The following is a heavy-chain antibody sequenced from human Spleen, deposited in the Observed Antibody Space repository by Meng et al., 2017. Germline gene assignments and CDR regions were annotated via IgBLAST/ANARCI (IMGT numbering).Heavy chain of an antibody. Sequence: GESLKISCAASGFTFSSYWMSWVRQAPGKGLEWVSYISSSGSTIYYADSVKGRFTISRDNARNSLYLQMNSLRDEDTAVYYCARGINISCLYYFDYWGQGTLVTVSS. CDR1: GFTFSSYW. J-gene: IGHJ4*02. V-gene: IGHV3-48*02. D-gene: IGHD2-2*01. CDR3: ARGINISCLYYFDY. CDR2: ISSSGSTI.